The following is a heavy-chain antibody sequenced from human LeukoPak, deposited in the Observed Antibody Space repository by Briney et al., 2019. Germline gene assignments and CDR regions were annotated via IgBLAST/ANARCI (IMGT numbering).Heavy chain of an antibody. D-gene: IGHD6-13*01. CDR3: AKSPQQQLYYFDY. CDR1: GFTFSSYG. CDR2: ISYDGSNK. Sequence: PGGSLRLSCAASGFTFSSYGMHWVRQAPGKGLEWVAVISYDGSNKYYADSVKGRFTISRDNSKNTLYLQMNSLRAEDTAVYYCAKSPQQQLYYFDYWGQGTLVTVSS. V-gene: IGHV3-30*18. J-gene: IGHJ4*02.